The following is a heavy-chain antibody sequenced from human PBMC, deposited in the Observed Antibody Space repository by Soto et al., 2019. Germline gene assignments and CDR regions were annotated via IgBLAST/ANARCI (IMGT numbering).Heavy chain of an antibody. J-gene: IGHJ4*02. V-gene: IGHV3-23*01. CDR2: ISGSDGKT. CDR1: GFSFGSYA. Sequence: SGGSLRLSCAASGFSFGSYALSWVRQAPGEGLEWVSTISGSDGKTFYADSVKGRFSISRDTSQNTLYLQMNSLRADDTAIYYCARWSYLDYWGQGTRVTVSS. D-gene: IGHD3-3*01. CDR3: ARWSYLDY.